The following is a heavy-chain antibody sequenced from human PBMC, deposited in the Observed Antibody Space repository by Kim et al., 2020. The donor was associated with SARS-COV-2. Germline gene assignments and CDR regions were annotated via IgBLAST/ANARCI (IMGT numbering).Heavy chain of an antibody. CDR2: IYPGDSDT. J-gene: IGHJ6*02. Sequence: GESLKISCKGSGYSFTSYWIGWVRQMPGKGLEWMWIIYPGDSDTRYSPSFQGQVTITADKSISTAYLQWSSLRASDTAMYYCARLSARSAPYYSYCYAMDVWGRGPRVTVSS. CDR1: GYSFTSYW. CDR3: ARLSARSAPYYSYCYAMDV. V-gene: IGHV5-51*01.